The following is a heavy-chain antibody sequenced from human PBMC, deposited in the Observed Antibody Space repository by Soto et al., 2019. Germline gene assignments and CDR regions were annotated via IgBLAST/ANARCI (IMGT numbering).Heavy chain of an antibody. V-gene: IGHV4-39*01. J-gene: IGHJ6*03. CDR2: IYYSGST. CDR3: ARHGGYDFWSGYYPDYYYYMDV. Sequence: QLQLQESGPGLVKPSETLSLTCTVSGGSISSSSYYWGWIRQPPGKGLEWIGSIYYSGSTYYNPSLKSRVTISVDTSKNQFSLKLSSVTAADTAVYYCARHGGYDFWSGYYPDYYYYMDVWGKGTTVTVSS. D-gene: IGHD3-3*01. CDR1: GGSISSSSYY.